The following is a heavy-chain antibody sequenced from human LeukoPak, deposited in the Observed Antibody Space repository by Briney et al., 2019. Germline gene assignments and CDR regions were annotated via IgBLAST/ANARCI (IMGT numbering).Heavy chain of an antibody. V-gene: IGHV1-69*05. CDR2: IMPLFGTA. CDR1: GGTFNNSA. CDR3: ARDVHGDYGSGWFDP. Sequence: ASVKVSCKTSGGTFNNSAISWARQAPGQGLEWLGGIMPLFGTAGYAQKFQGRATITKDESTRTVYLELTSLTSDDTAVYYCARDVHGDYGSGWFDPWGQGTLVSVSS. J-gene: IGHJ5*02. D-gene: IGHD4-17*01.